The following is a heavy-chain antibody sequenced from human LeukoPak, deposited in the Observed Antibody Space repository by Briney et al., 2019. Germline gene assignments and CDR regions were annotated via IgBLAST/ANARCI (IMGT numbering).Heavy chain of an antibody. V-gene: IGHV3-23*01. CDR2: ISGSGGST. D-gene: IGHD3-22*01. Sequence: GGALRLSCVASLFTFSSYAISWVRPAPGKGLEWVSAISGSGGSTYYADSVKGRFTLSRDHSKKTLYLQMNSLRAEGTGVVFRAKKRFQTYYYDSSGDGLFGYWGQGTLVTVSS. CDR3: AKKRFQTYYYDSSGDGLFGY. J-gene: IGHJ4*02. CDR1: LFTFSSYA.